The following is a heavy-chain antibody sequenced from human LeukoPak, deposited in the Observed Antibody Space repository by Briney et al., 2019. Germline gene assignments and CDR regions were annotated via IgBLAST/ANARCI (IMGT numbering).Heavy chain of an antibody. V-gene: IGHV4-4*07. Sequence: SETLSLTCTVSGGSISSYYWSWIRQPAGKGLEWIGRIYTSGSTNYNPSLKSRVTISVDTSKNQFSLKLSSVTAADTAVYYCARSYMVRGVRPRQPAFDYWGQGTLVTVSS. J-gene: IGHJ4*02. CDR3: ARSYMVRGVRPRQPAFDY. CDR1: GGSISSYY. D-gene: IGHD3-10*01. CDR2: IYTSGST.